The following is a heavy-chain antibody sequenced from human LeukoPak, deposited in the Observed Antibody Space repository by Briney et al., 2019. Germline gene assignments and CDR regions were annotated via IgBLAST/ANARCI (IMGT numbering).Heavy chain of an antibody. V-gene: IGHV1-69*05. D-gene: IGHD1-7*01. CDR3: ARMFRSTGTTRYYFDY. CDR2: IIPIFGTA. Sequence: SVKVSCKASGGTFSSYAISWVRQAPGQGLEWMGGIIPIFGTANYAQKFQGRVTITTDESTSTAYMELSSLRAEDTAVYYCARMFRSTGTTRYYFDYWGQGTLVTVSS. J-gene: IGHJ4*02. CDR1: GGTFSSYA.